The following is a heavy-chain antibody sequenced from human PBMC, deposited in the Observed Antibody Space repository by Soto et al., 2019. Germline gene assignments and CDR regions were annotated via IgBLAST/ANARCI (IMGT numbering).Heavy chain of an antibody. J-gene: IGHJ4*02. V-gene: IGHV1-2*02. D-gene: IGHD1-1*01. CDR2: INPNSGGT. CDR3: AREPATAKPEGVDF. Sequence: QVPLVQSGAEVRKPGASVKVSCKASGYTFSDYYIHWVRQAPGQGLEWMGWINPNSGGTTYAPKFQGGVTMTRDTSITTAYMELSRLRSGDTAVYYCAREPATAKPEGVDFWGQGTLVTVSS. CDR1: GYTFSDYY.